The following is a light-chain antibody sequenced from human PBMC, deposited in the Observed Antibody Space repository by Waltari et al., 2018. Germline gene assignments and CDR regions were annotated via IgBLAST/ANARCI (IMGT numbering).Light chain of an antibody. Sequence: QSVLSQPPSASGTPGQRVTISCSGSSSNIGSNSVNWYQQPPGTAPKLFIASTNQRPSGVPARFPGSKSGTSASLAIRGLQSEDEADYYCGSWDAGLNGWVFGGGTKLTVL. CDR1: SSNIGSNS. CDR3: GSWDAGLNGWV. CDR2: STN. J-gene: IGLJ3*02. V-gene: IGLV1-44*01.